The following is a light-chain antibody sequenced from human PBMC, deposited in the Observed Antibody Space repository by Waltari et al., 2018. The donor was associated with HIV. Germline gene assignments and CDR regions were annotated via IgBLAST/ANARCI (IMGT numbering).Light chain of an antibody. CDR2: SAS. V-gene: IGKV1-39*01. CDR3: QQSYGTPPWT. CDR1: QTIGYY. J-gene: IGKJ1*01. Sequence: DIQMNQSPTSLAASVGDRVTITCRSSQTIGYYLNWYQQIPGRPPKLLIHSASTLQSGVPSRFTGSGSGTDFTLTISGLQREDFATYFCQQSYGTPPWTFGQGTRVEV.